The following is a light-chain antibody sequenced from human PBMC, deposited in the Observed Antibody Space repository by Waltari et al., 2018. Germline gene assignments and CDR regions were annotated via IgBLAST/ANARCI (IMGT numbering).Light chain of an antibody. J-gene: IGKJ1*01. Sequence: IQMTQSPSTLSASVGARVTTPCRASQSISNSLAWYQQKLGKAPKLLIHKASGLESGVPSRFSGSGSGTEFTLTISSLQPDDFATYYCQLDNSHSATFGQGTKVEIK. V-gene: IGKV1-5*03. CDR1: QSISNS. CDR2: KAS. CDR3: QLDNSHSAT.